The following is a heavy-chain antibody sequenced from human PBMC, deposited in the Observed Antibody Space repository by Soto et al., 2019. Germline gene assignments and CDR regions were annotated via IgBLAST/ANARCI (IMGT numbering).Heavy chain of an antibody. CDR2: ISAHNGNT. V-gene: IGHV1-18*01. CDR1: GYTFTSYG. D-gene: IGHD1-1*01. J-gene: IGHJ4*02. CDR3: ARGRYGDY. Sequence: QVHLVQSGAEVKKPGASVKVSGKASGYTFTSYGITWVRQAPGQGLEWMGWISAHNGNTDYAQKLQGRVIVTRDTSTRTAYMELRSLRSDDTAVYYCARGRYGDYWGQGALVTVSS.